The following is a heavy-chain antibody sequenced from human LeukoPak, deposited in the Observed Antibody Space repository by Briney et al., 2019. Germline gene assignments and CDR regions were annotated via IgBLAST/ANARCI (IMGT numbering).Heavy chain of an antibody. Sequence: ASETLSLTCTVSGGSISSGSYYWSWIRQPAGKGLEWIGRIYTSGSTNYNPSLKSRVTISVDTSKNQFSLKLSSVTAADTAVYHCAREVPYGSGSYYNYWGQGTLVTVSS. D-gene: IGHD3-10*01. CDR2: IYTSGST. CDR3: AREVPYGSGSYYNY. J-gene: IGHJ4*02. CDR1: GGSISSGSYY. V-gene: IGHV4-61*02.